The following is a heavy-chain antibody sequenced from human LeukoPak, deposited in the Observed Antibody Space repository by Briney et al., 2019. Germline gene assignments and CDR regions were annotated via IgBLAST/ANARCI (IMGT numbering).Heavy chain of an antibody. CDR2: ITGTGGTT. V-gene: IGHV3-23*01. Sequence: GGPLRLSCGASGVLLKLYVMNCARQSPGKGLEWVSAITGTGGTTYYADSVKGRFTISRYNSKNMIYLQMNSLRVEDTAVYHCAKDQSIEKWLSFHYWGQGTLVTVSS. J-gene: IGHJ4*02. CDR1: GVLLKLYV. CDR3: AKDQSIEKWLSFHY. D-gene: IGHD3-22*01.